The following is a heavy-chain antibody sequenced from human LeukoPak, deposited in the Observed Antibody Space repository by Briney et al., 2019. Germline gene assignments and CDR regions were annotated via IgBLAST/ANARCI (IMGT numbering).Heavy chain of an antibody. CDR3: ARGNDDYYGTDV. Sequence: ASVKVSCKASGYTFTSYDINWVRQATGQGLEWMGWMNPNSGNTGYAQKFQGRFTMTRDTSISTAYMELSGLRSDDTAVYYYARGNDDYYGTDVWGRGTAVTVSS. CDR2: MNPNSGNT. D-gene: IGHD1-1*01. J-gene: IGHJ6*02. V-gene: IGHV1-8*01. CDR1: GYTFTSYD.